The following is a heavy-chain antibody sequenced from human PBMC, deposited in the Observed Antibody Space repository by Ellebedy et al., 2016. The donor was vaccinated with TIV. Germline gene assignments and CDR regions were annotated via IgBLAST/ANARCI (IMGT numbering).Heavy chain of an antibody. J-gene: IGHJ6*03. CDR3: ARGGAQWLADDSYYYYYMDV. Sequence: ASVKVSCXASGYTFTTYGICWVRQAPGKGLEWMGWINPNSGGTNYAQKLQGRVTMTTDTSTSTAYMELRSLRSEDAAVYYCARGGAQWLADDSYYYYYMDVWGKGTTVTVSS. D-gene: IGHD6-19*01. V-gene: IGHV1-18*01. CDR1: GYTFTTYG. CDR2: INPNSGGT.